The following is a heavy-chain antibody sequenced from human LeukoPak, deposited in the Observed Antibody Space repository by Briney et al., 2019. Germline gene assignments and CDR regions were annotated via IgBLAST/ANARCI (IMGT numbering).Heavy chain of an antibody. CDR2: VWYDESNK. CDR1: GFTFRSYD. CDR3: AKYIRSFDY. V-gene: IGHV3-33*03. J-gene: IGHJ4*02. D-gene: IGHD1-14*01. Sequence: PGRSLRLSCAASGFTFRSYDMHWVRQAPRKGLEWLAVVWYDESNKYYVDSAKGRFSISRDNSKNTLYLQMNSLRVEDTAVYYCAKYIRSFDYGGQGTLVTVSS.